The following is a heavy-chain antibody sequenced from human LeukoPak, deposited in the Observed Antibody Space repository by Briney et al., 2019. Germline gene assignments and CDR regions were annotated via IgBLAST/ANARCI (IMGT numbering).Heavy chain of an antibody. D-gene: IGHD2-2*01. CDR2: ISYDGSNK. Sequence: GGSLRLSCAASGFTFSSYGMHWVRQAPGKGLEWVAVISYDGSNKYSADSVKGRFTISRDNSKNTLYLQMNSLRAEDTAVYYCAKDLTIVVVPAAIPYYYYGMDVWGQGTTVTVSS. CDR1: GFTFSSYG. J-gene: IGHJ6*02. V-gene: IGHV3-30*18. CDR3: AKDLTIVVVPAAIPYYYYGMDV.